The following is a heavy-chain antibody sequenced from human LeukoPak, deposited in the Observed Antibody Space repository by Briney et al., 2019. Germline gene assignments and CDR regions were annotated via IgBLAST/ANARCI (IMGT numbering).Heavy chain of an antibody. CDR2: ISAYNGNT. D-gene: IGHD6-19*01. CDR1: GYTFTSYG. CDR3: ARDKAISSGWSYYYYYYGMDV. J-gene: IGHJ6*02. V-gene: IGHV1-18*01. Sequence: AASVKVSCKASGYTFTSYGISWVRQAPGQGLEWTGWISAYNGNTNYAQKLQGRVTMTTDTSTSTAYMELRSLRSDDTAVYYCARDKAISSGWSYYYYYYGMDVWGQGTTVTVSS.